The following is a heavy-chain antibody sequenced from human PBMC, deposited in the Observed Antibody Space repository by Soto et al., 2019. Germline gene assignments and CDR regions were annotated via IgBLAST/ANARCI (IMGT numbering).Heavy chain of an antibody. Sequence: SETLSLTCTVSGGSISSSNYYWGRFRQPPGKGLEWIGYIYYSGSTNCNPSLKSRVTISVDTSKNQFSLKLSSVTAADTAVYYCARRYGSAIDYWGQGTLVTVSS. CDR3: ARRYGSAIDY. D-gene: IGHD1-26*01. V-gene: IGHV4-61*05. CDR2: IYYSGST. J-gene: IGHJ4*02. CDR1: GGSISSSNYY.